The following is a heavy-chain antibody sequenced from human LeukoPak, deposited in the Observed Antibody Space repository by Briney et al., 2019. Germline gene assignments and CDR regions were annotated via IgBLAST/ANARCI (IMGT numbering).Heavy chain of an antibody. D-gene: IGHD5-18*01. CDR2: IYYGGST. Sequence: SETLSLTCTVSGGSISSSSYYWGWIRQPPGKGLEWVGSIYYGGSTYYNPSLKRRVTISVDPSKNQFSLKLSSVTAADTAVYYCARHSGYSYGYAYYYYYMDVWGKGTTVTVSS. CDR1: GGSISSSSYY. J-gene: IGHJ6*03. V-gene: IGHV4-39*01. CDR3: ARHSGYSYGYAYYYYYMDV.